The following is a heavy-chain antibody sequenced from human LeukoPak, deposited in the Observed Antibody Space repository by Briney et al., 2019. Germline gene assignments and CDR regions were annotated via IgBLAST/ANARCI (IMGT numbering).Heavy chain of an antibody. CDR2: TYYRSEWYN. J-gene: IGHJ6*02. D-gene: IGHD1-20*01. CDR1: GDSVSNNSTT. V-gene: IGHV6-1*01. CDR3: SKTKNNWSYGMDV. Sequence: SQTLSLTCAISGDSVSNNSTTWNWIRQSPSRGLEWLGRTYYRSEWYNDYAVSVKSRITINPDTSKNQFSLQLNSVTPEDTAVYYWSKTKNNWSYGMDVWGQGTTVTVPS.